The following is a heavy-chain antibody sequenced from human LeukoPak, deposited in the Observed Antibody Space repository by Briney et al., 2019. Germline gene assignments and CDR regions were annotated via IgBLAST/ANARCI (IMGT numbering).Heavy chain of an antibody. CDR1: GGTFSSYA. V-gene: IGHV1-69*04. D-gene: IGHD6-13*01. J-gene: IGHJ6*02. CDR3: ARKVHSSSYYGMDV. Sequence: ASVKVSCKASGGTFSSYAISCVRQAPGQGLEWMGRIIPILGIANYAQKFQGRVTITADKSTSTAYMELSSLRSEDTAVYYCARKVHSSSYYGMDVWGQGTTVTVSS. CDR2: IIPILGIA.